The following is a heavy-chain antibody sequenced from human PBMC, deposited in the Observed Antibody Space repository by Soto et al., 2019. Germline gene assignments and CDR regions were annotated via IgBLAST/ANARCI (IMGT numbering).Heavy chain of an antibody. CDR1: GGSISSYY. V-gene: IGHV4-59*01. Sequence: SETLSLTCTVSGGSISSYYWSWIRQPPGKGLEWIGYIYYSGSTNYNPSPKSRVTISVDTSKNQFSLKLSSVTAADTAVYYCARAIGYPGSGWYGLDYWGQGTLVTVYS. D-gene: IGHD6-19*01. CDR3: ARAIGYPGSGWYGLDY. CDR2: IYYSGST. J-gene: IGHJ4*02.